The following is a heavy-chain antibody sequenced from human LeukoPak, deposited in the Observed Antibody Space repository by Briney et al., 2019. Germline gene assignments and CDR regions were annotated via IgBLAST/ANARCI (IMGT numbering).Heavy chain of an antibody. D-gene: IGHD6-19*01. V-gene: IGHV3-30*02. CDR1: GFTFSSYG. J-gene: IGHJ3*02. Sequence: PGGSLRLSCAASGFTFSSYGMHWVRQAPGKGLEWVAFIRYDGSNKHYADSVKGRFTISRDNSKNTLYLQMNSLRAEDTAVYYCAKDQSSGWHAFDIWGQGTMVTVSS. CDR3: AKDQSSGWHAFDI. CDR2: IRYDGSNK.